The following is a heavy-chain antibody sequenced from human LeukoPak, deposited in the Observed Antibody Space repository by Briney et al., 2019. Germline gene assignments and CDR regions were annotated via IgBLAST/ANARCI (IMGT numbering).Heavy chain of an antibody. J-gene: IGHJ4*02. CDR3: AKDAEDIVVVPAAPDFDY. CDR2: IRYDGSNK. V-gene: IGHV3-30*02. D-gene: IGHD2-2*01. Sequence: SGGSLRLSCAASGFTFSSYGMHWVRQAPGKGLEWVAFIRYDGSNKYYADSVKGRFTISRDNSKNTLYLQMNSLRAEDTAVYYCAKDAEDIVVVPAAPDFDYWCQVTLVTVSS. CDR1: GFTFSSYG.